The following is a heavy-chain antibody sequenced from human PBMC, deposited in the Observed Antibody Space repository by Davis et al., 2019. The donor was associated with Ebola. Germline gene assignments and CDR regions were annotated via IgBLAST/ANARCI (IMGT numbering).Heavy chain of an antibody. CDR2: INHSRST. D-gene: IGHD6-6*01. Sequence: SETLSLTCAVYGGSFSGYYWSWIRQPPGKGLEWIGEINHSRSTNYNPSLKSRVTISVDTSKNQFSLKLRAVTAADTAVYYCARADSTIAAPLYYYYGMDVWGQGTTVTVSS. J-gene: IGHJ6*02. V-gene: IGHV4-34*01. CDR1: GGSFSGYY. CDR3: ARADSTIAAPLYYYYGMDV.